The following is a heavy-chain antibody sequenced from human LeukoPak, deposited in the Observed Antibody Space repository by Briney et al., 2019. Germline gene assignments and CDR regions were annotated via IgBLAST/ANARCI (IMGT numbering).Heavy chain of an antibody. V-gene: IGHV1-18*01. Sequence: GASVKVSCKASGYTFTIYGISWVRQAPGQGLEWMGWISAYNGNTNYAQKLQGRVTMTTDTSTSTAYMELRSLRSDDTAVYYCARDEMVRGSYYGMDVWGQGTTVTVSS. CDR2: ISAYNGNT. CDR1: GYTFTIYG. CDR3: ARDEMVRGSYYGMDV. J-gene: IGHJ6*02. D-gene: IGHD3-10*01.